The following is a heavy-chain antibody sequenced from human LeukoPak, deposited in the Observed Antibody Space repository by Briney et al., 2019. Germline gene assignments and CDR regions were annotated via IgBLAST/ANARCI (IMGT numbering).Heavy chain of an antibody. CDR1: GFTFSSYA. Sequence: PGGSLRLSCAASGFTFSSYAMHWVRPAPGKGLEWVAVISYDGSNKYYADSVKGRFTISRDNSKNPLYLQMNSLRAEDTAVYYCARGGHYGDYWFDPWGQGTLVSVSS. CDR3: ARGGHYGDYWFDP. J-gene: IGHJ5*02. D-gene: IGHD4-17*01. V-gene: IGHV3-30-3*01. CDR2: ISYDGSNK.